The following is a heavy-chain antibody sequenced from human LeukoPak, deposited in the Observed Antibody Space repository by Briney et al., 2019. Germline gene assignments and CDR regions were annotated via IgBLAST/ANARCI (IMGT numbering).Heavy chain of an antibody. J-gene: IGHJ5*02. CDR2: IYYSGST. CDR1: GGSISSYY. D-gene: IGHD6-13*01. CDR3: ARVSSSSWYLRCNWFDP. V-gene: IGHV4-59*01. Sequence: SETLSLTCTVSGGSISSYYWSWIRQPPGKGLEWIGYIYYSGSTNYNPSLKSRVTISVDTSKNQFSLKLSSVTAADTAVYYCARVSSSSWYLRCNWFDPWGQGTLVTVSS.